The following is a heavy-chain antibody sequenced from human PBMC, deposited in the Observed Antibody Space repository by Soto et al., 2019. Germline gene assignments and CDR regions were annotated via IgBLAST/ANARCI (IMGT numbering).Heavy chain of an antibody. CDR2: IYYSGST. D-gene: IGHD3-3*01. J-gene: IGHJ3*02. CDR3: ASSDRLRFLEWWDGDAFDI. Sequence: SETLSLTCTVSGGSISSGGYYWSWIRQHPGKGLEWIGYIYYSGSTNYNPSLKSRVTISVDTSKNQFSLKLSSVTAADTAVYYCASSDRLRFLEWWDGDAFDIWGQGTMVTVSS. CDR1: GGSISSGGYY. V-gene: IGHV4-61*08.